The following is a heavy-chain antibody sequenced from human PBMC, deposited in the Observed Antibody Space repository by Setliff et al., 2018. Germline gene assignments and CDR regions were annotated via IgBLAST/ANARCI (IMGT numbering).Heavy chain of an antibody. Sequence: SETLSLTCSVSGGSISSGSDYWTWLRQPAGRGLEWIGHIYTGGSTKYNPSLKSRVTISVDTSKNQFSLKLSSVTAADTAVYYCARAISGWYSAFYYYMDVWGKGTTVTVSS. CDR3: ARAISGWYSAFYYYMDV. CDR1: GGSISSGSDY. J-gene: IGHJ6*03. V-gene: IGHV4-61*09. CDR2: IYTGGST. D-gene: IGHD6-19*01.